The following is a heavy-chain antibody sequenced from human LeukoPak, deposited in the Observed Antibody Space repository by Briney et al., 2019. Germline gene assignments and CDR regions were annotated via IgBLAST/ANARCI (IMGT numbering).Heavy chain of an antibody. J-gene: IGHJ5*02. D-gene: IGHD4-17*01. CDR3: ARDPGSTVTPIYES. Sequence: GGSLRLSCAASGFTVSSNYMSWVRQAPGKGLEWVSVIYSGGSTYYADSVKGRFTISRDNSKNTLYLEMTSLRAEDTAIYYCARDPGSTVTPIYESWGQGTRVTVSS. CDR1: GFTVSSNY. CDR2: IYSGGST. V-gene: IGHV3-66*01.